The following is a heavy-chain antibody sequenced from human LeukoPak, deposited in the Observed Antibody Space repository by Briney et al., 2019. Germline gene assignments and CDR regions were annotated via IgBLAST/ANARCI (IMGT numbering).Heavy chain of an antibody. CDR1: GGSISSSSYY. CDR2: IYYSGST. V-gene: IGHV4-39*07. J-gene: IGHJ4*02. CDR3: ARMSQLLHRGSFDY. D-gene: IGHD2-2*01. Sequence: SETLSLTCTVSGGSISSSSYYWGWIRQPPGKGLEWIGSIYYSGSTYYNPSLKSRVTISVDTSKNQFSLKLSSVTAADTAVYYCARMSQLLHRGSFDYWGQGTLVTVSS.